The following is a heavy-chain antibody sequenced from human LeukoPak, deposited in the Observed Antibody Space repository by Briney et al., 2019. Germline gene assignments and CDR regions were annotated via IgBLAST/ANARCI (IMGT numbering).Heavy chain of an antibody. V-gene: IGHV3-7*01. CDR2: IKEDGSEK. CDR1: GFTFSRYW. Sequence: GGSLRLSCAVSGFTFSRYWMSWVRQAPGKGLEWVASIKEDGSEKQYVDSVKGRFTISRDNAKSALYTQMDSLRAEDTAVYYCARPANYNFDYWSQGTLVIVSS. D-gene: IGHD1-7*01. J-gene: IGHJ4*02. CDR3: ARPANYNFDY.